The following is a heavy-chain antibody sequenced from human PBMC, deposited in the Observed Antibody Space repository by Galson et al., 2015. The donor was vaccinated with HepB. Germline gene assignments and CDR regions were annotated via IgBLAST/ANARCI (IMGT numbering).Heavy chain of an antibody. J-gene: IGHJ6*03. Sequence: SVKVSCKASGYTFTDYVVNWVRQAPGQGLDWMGWMNTNTGKPTYAPGFAGRFVFSLDTSVTTAYLQISSLETDDTAVYYCARSPLRFLVWLPYYDYDYMDVWGEGTTVTVS. CDR1: GYTFTDYV. CDR2: MNTNTGKP. D-gene: IGHD3-3*01. V-gene: IGHV7-4-1*02. CDR3: ARSPLRFLVWLPYYDYDYMDV.